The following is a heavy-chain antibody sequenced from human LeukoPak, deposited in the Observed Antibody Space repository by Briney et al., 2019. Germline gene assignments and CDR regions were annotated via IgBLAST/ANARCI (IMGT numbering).Heavy chain of an antibody. CDR1: GFTFSSYG. CDR3: EKEIAVAGTRWFDP. D-gene: IGHD6-19*01. V-gene: IGHV3-30*18. CDR2: ISYDGSNK. J-gene: IGHJ5*02. Sequence: GRSLRLSCAASGFTFSSYGMHWVRQAPGKGLEWVAVISYDGSNKYYADSVKGRFTISRDNSKNTLYLQMNSLRAEDTAVYYCEKEIAVAGTRWFDPWGQGTLVAVSS.